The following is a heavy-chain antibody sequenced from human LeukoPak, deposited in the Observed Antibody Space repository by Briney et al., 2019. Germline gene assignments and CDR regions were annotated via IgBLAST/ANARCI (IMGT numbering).Heavy chain of an antibody. J-gene: IGHJ5*02. CDR3: AKDKYDILTGYYITYSGWFDP. D-gene: IGHD3-9*01. CDR2: INPSGGST. CDR1: GYTFTSYY. V-gene: IGHV1-46*01. Sequence: ASVKVSCKASGYTFTSYYVHWVRQAPGQGLEWMGIINPSGGSTSYAQKFQGRVTMTRDTSTSTVYMELSSLRSEDTAVYYCAKDKYDILTGYYITYSGWFDPWGQGTLVTVSS.